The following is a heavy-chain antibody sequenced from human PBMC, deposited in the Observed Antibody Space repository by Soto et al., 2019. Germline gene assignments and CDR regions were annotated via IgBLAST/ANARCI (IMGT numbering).Heavy chain of an antibody. CDR2: ISGSGGST. J-gene: IGHJ4*02. CDR1: GFTFSSYA. CDR3: AKEQLDCSGGSCYGAIDY. V-gene: IGHV3-23*01. Sequence: EVQLLESGGGLVQPGGSLRLSCAASGFTFSSYAMSWVRQAPGKGLEWVSAISGSGGSTYYADSVKGRFTISRDNSKNTLYLQMNSLRAEDTAVYYCAKEQLDCSGGSCYGAIDYWGQGTLVTVSS. D-gene: IGHD2-15*01.